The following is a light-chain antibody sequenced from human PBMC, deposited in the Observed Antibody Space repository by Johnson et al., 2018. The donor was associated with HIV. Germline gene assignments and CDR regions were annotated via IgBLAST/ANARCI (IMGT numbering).Light chain of an antibody. V-gene: IGLV1-51*01. CDR3: GTWDSSLSANV. CDR1: ISNIGNNF. J-gene: IGLJ1*01. CDR2: DNN. Sequence: QSVLTQPPSVSAAPGQKVTISCSGGISNIGNNFVSWYQHLPGTAPKLLIYDNNKRPSRIPDRFSASKSGTSATLGITGLQTGDEANYYCGTWDSSLSANVFGTGTKVTVL.